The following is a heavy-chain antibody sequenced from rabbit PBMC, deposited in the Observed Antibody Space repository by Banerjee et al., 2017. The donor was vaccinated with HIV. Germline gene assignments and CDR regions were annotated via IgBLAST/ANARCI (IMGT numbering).Heavy chain of an antibody. CDR3: ARYAYSDYDVFGYGDL. CDR2: IYIGSATT. D-gene: IGHD6-1*01. CDR1: GFSFSTYYY. V-gene: IGHV1S45*01. Sequence: QEQLEESGGDLVKPEGSLTLTCTASGFSFSTYYYMCWVRQAPGKGLEWIGCIYIGSATTYYASWVNGRFTISKTSSTTVTLQMTSLTAADTATYFCARYAYSDYDVFGYGDLWGQGTLVTVS. J-gene: IGHJ6*01.